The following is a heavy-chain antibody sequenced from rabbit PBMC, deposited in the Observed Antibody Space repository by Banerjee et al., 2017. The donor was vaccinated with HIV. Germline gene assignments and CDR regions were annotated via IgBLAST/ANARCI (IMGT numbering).Heavy chain of an antibody. V-gene: IGHV1S47*01. CDR1: GIDFSTYG. D-gene: IGHD2-1*01. Sequence: QEQLVESGGGLVTLGGSLKLSCKASGIDFSTYGVSWVRQAPGRGLEWIAYIYPDYGTTDYASWVNGRFTISLDNAQNTVFLRMTSLTGADTATYFCARGGSYDDYGDPPFNLWGQGTLVTVS. CDR3: ARGGSYDDYGDPPFNL. J-gene: IGHJ4*01. CDR2: IYPDYGTT.